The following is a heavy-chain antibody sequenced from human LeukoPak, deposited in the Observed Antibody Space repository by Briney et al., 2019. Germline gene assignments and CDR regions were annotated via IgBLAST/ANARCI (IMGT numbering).Heavy chain of an antibody. CDR3: ARDMGPTYYDFWGADP. CDR1: GYTFTSYY. CDR2: INPSGGST. J-gene: IGHJ5*02. V-gene: IGHV1-46*03. Sequence: ASVKVSCKASGYTFTSYYMHWVRQAPGQGLEWRGIINPSGGSTSYAQKFQGRGTMTTDTSTSTVYMELSSLRSEDTAVYYCARDMGPTYYDFWGADPWGQGTLVTVSS. D-gene: IGHD3-3*01.